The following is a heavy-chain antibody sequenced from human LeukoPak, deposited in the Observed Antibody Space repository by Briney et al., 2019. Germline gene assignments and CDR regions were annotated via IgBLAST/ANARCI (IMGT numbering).Heavy chain of an antibody. V-gene: IGHV3-30-3*01. CDR2: ISYDGSNK. Sequence: PGRSLRLSCAASGFTFSSYAMHWVRQAPGKGLEWVAVISYDGSNKYYADSVKGRFTISRDNSKNTLYLQMNSLRAEDTAVYYCAKDQDVDQSYHGSMMDAFDIWGQGTMVTVSS. D-gene: IGHD1-26*01. CDR1: GFTFSSYA. J-gene: IGHJ3*02. CDR3: AKDQDVDQSYHGSMMDAFDI.